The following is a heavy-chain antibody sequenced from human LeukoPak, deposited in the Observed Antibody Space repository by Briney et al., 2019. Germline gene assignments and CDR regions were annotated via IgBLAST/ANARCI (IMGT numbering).Heavy chain of an antibody. D-gene: IGHD1-14*01. CDR1: GYTFTGYY. J-gene: IGHJ5*02. V-gene: IGHV1-2*02. CDR2: INPNSGGT. Sequence: GASVKVSCKASGYTFTGYYMHWVQQAHVQGLELIAWINPNSGGTNYAQKFQGRVTMTRDTSISTAYMELSRPRSDDTAVYYCARDPSYNLNWFDPWGQGTLVTVSS. CDR3: ARDPSYNLNWFDP.